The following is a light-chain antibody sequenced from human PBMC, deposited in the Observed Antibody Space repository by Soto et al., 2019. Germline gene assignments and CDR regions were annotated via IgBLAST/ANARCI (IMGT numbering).Light chain of an antibody. CDR2: GAS. CDR3: QQYGYSPIT. Sequence: EFVLTQSPGTLSLSPGERATLSCRASQSVGSNYLAWYQQKPGQAPRLLIYGASSRATGIADRFSGSGSGTDFTLTISRLEAEDFALYYCQQYGYSPITFGQGTRLEIK. V-gene: IGKV3-20*01. CDR1: QSVGSNY. J-gene: IGKJ5*01.